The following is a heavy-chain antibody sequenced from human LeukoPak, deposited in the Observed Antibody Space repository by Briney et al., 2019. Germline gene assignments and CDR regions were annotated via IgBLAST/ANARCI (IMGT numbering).Heavy chain of an antibody. CDR1: GFTFSGSA. J-gene: IGHJ4*02. Sequence: GGSLTLSCATSGFTFSGSAMHWVRQASGKGLEWVGRIRSKPNSYATAYAASVKGRFTISRDDSKNTAYLQMNSLKTEDTAVYYCTSRYVDTAMDLFDYWGQGTLVTVSS. CDR3: TSRYVDTAMDLFDY. V-gene: IGHV3-73*01. CDR2: IRSKPNSYAT. D-gene: IGHD5-18*01.